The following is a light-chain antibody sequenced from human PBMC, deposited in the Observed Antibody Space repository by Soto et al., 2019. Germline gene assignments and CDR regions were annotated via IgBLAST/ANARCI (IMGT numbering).Light chain of an antibody. Sequence: EIVLTQSPATLSLSQTERATLSLRASHSVSTYLAWYQQKPVQAPMLLIYDAANTATGIPATFSGTRSGTDFTLALLSLEPEDFAVYYYQKRSNWQPTFGGGTKV. J-gene: IGKJ4*01. CDR2: DAA. CDR1: HSVSTY. CDR3: QKRSNWQPT. V-gene: IGKV3-11*01.